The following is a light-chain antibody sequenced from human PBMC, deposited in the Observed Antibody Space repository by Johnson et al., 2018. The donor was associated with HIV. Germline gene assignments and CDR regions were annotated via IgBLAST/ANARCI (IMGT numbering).Light chain of an antibody. J-gene: IGLJ1*01. CDR3: VGWDSSLSGYV. V-gene: IGLV1-51*01. CDR1: NTNIGNDF. Sequence: QSVLKQPPSVSAAPGQKVTVSCSGSNTNIGNDFVSWYQQLPGKAPRLLIYDNNKRPSGIPDRFSGSKSGTSATLGITGLQTGDEADYYCVGWDSSLSGYVFGTGTTVTVL. CDR2: DNN.